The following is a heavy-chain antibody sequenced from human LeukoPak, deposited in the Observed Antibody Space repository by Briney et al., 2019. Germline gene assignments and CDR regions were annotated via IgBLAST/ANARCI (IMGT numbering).Heavy chain of an antibody. CDR2: IHPDGSIT. Sequence: GGSLRLSCVGSGFTISNYWMHWVRQAPGTGLVWVSRIHPDGSITTYADSVKGRFTISRDNAENTLYLQMNSLRAEDTAVYYCAPQQTYSPYNWFDPWGQGTLVTVSS. CDR3: APQQTYSPYNWFDP. V-gene: IGHV3-74*03. D-gene: IGHD5-12*01. J-gene: IGHJ5*02. CDR1: GFTISNYW.